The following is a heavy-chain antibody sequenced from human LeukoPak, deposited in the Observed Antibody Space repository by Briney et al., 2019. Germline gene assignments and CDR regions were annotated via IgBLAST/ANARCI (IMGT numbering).Heavy chain of an antibody. V-gene: IGHV3-64*01. CDR3: ARDAGSYSPFDY. CDR2: ISSNGGST. Sequence: GGSLRLSCAASGFTFSSYAMHWVRQAPGKGLEYVPAISSNGGSTYYANSVKGRFTISRDNSKNTLYLQMGSLRAEDMAVYYCARDAGSYSPFDYWGQGTLVTVSS. J-gene: IGHJ4*02. D-gene: IGHD2-15*01. CDR1: GFTFSSYA.